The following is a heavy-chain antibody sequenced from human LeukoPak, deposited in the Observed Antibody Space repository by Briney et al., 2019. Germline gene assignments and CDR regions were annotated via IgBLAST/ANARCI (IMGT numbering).Heavy chain of an antibody. CDR3: ARRGGSPNRDLPPLDY. V-gene: IGHV3-30*03. CDR2: ISYDGSNK. J-gene: IGHJ4*02. D-gene: IGHD1-26*01. Sequence: GGSLRLSCAASGFTFSSYGMHWVRQALGKGLEWVAVISYDGSNKYYADSVKGRFTISRDNSKNTLYLQMNSLRAEDTAVYYCARRGGSPNRDLPPLDYWGQGTLVTVSS. CDR1: GFTFSSYG.